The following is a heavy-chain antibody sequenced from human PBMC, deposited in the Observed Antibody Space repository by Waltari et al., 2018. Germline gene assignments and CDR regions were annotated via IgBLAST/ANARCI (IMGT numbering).Heavy chain of an antibody. CDR3: ARGVVVVAATGYYYYGMDV. J-gene: IGHJ6*02. V-gene: IGHV1-2*06. CDR1: GYTFTGYY. Sequence: QVQLVQSGAEVKKPGASVKVSCKASGYTFTGYYMHWVRQAPGQGLEWMGRINPNSGGTNDVQKVQGRVTMTRDTSSSTAYMELSRLRSDDTAVYYCARGVVVVAATGYYYYGMDVWGQGTTVTVSS. CDR2: INPNSGGT. D-gene: IGHD2-15*01.